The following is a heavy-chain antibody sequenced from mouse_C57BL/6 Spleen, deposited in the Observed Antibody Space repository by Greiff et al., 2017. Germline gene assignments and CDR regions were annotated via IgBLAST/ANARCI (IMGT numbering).Heavy chain of an antibody. D-gene: IGHD1-1*01. CDR2: INPYNGGT. J-gene: IGHJ4*01. CDR3: ARKGSSGDYYAMDY. CDR1: GYTFTDYY. Sequence: VEPGASVKMSCKASGYTFTDYYMNWVKQSHGKSLEWIGVINPYNGGTSYNQKFKGKATLTVDKSSSTAYMELNSLTSEDSAVYYCARKGSSGDYYAMDYWGQGTSVTVSS. V-gene: IGHV1-19*01.